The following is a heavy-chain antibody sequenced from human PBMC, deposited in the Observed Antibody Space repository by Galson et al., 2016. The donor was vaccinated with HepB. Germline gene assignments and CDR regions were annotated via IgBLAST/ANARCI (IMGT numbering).Heavy chain of an antibody. D-gene: IGHD1-7*01. CDR1: GFTFSSYW. Sequence: SLRLSCAASGFTFSSYWMSWVRQAPGKGLEWVANIKQDGSEKYYVDSVKGRFTSSRDNAKNSLYLQMNSLRADDTAVYYCARKGITGTTRAFDIWGQGTMVTGSS. CDR3: ARKGITGTTRAFDI. V-gene: IGHV3-7*01. J-gene: IGHJ3*02. CDR2: IKQDGSEK.